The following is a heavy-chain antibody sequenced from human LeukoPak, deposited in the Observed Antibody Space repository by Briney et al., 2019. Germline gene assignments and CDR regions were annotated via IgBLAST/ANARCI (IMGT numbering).Heavy chain of an antibody. J-gene: IGHJ4*02. CDR3: AKDPTHYRVWDYYETIGLSY. CDR1: GFTVSSIY. Sequence: PGGSLRLSCAASGFTVSSIYRSWVRQAPGKGLEWVSVIYSGGSTYYADSVKGRFTISRDNSKNTLNLQMNSLRAEDTAVYYCAKDPTHYRVWDYYETIGLSYWGQGTLVTVSS. D-gene: IGHD3-22*01. CDR2: IYSGGST. V-gene: IGHV3-53*01.